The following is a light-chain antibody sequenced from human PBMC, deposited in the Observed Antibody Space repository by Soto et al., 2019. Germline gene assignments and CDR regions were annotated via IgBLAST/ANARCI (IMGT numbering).Light chain of an antibody. V-gene: IGKV2-30*01. CDR3: MQGTHWPWT. J-gene: IGKJ1*01. Sequence: DVVLTQSPLSLPVTLGQPASMSCRSSQSLEYSDGNTFLNWFHQRPGQSPRRLIYQVSNRDSGVPDRFTGSGSGTDFTLRISRVEAEEVGLYFCMQGTHWPWTFGQGTKVDIK. CDR1: QSLEYSDGNTF. CDR2: QVS.